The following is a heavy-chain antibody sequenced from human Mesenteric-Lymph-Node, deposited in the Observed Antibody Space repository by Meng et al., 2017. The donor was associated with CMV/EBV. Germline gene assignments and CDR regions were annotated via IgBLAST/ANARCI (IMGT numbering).Heavy chain of an antibody. V-gene: IGHV1-69*05. CDR1: GYTFTSYG. J-gene: IGHJ6*02. D-gene: IGHD3-22*01. CDR2: IIPMFGPTA. Sequence: SVKVSCKASGYTFTSYGISWVRQAPGQGLEWMGGIIPMFGPTANYAQRFQGRLRITTDESRNTADMELSSLRSEDTAVYYCARGYDSAGREKGPPYYYYYYGMDVWGQGTTVTVSS. CDR3: ARGYDSAGREKGPPYYYYYYGMDV.